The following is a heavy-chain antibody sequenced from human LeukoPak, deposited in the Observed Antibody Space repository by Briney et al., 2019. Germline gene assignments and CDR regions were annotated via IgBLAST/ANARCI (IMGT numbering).Heavy chain of an antibody. Sequence: ASVKVSCKVSGYTLTELSMHWVRQALGKGLEWMGGFDPEDGETIYAQKFQGRVTMTEDTSTDTAYMELSSLRSEDTAVYYCATVLAWLDWFFDYWGQGTLVTVSS. V-gene: IGHV1-24*01. CDR2: FDPEDGET. D-gene: IGHD3-9*01. CDR1: GYTLTELS. J-gene: IGHJ4*02. CDR3: ATVLAWLDWFFDY.